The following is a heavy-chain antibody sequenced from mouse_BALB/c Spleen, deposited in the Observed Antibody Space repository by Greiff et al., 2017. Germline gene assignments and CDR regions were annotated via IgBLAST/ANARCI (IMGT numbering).Heavy chain of an antibody. Sequence: VQLQQSGAELARPGASVKLSCKASGYTFTDYYINWVKQRTGQGLEWIGEIYPGSGNTYYNEKFKGKATLTADKSSSTAYMQLSSLTSEDSAVYFCARGYGNYGYFDYWGQGTTLTVSS. D-gene: IGHD2-10*02. CDR2: IYPGSGNT. CDR1: GYTFTDYY. V-gene: IGHV1-77*01. CDR3: ARGYGNYGYFDY. J-gene: IGHJ2*01.